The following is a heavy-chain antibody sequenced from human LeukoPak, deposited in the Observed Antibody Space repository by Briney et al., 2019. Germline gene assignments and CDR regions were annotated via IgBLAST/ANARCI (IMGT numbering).Heavy chain of an antibody. D-gene: IGHD4-17*01. Sequence: SETLSLTCAVYGGSFSGYYWSWIRQPPGKGLKWIGEINHSGSTNYNPSLKSRVTISVDTSKNQFSLKLSSVTAADTAVYYCARGYGYGDYFWGPSHPYYFDYWGQGTLVTVSS. V-gene: IGHV4-34*01. J-gene: IGHJ4*02. CDR3: ARGYGYGDYFWGPSHPYYFDY. CDR1: GGSFSGYY. CDR2: INHSGST.